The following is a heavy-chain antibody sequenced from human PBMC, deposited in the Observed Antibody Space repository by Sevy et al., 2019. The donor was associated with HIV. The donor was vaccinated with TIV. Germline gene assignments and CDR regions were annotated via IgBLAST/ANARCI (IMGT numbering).Heavy chain of an antibody. CDR3: ARDERYSTGWYAGY. J-gene: IGHJ4*02. D-gene: IGHD6-19*01. V-gene: IGHV3-30*09. Sequence: GGSLRLSCAASGFSISPYAFHWVRQAPGKGLEWVALMSYDGSTRYYADSAKGRFAISKDNSKNTLYLQMNSLRIEYTGIYYCARDERYSTGWYAGYWGQGTLVTVSS. CDR1: GFSISPYA. CDR2: MSYDGSTR.